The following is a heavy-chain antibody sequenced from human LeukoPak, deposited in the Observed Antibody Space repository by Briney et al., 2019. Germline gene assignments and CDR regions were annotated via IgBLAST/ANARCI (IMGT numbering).Heavy chain of an antibody. D-gene: IGHD5-18*01. CDR1: GFTFSSYW. J-gene: IGHJ6*03. CDR3: ARAVDTAMVRRYYYYYYYMDV. V-gene: IGHV3-7*01. CDR2: IKQDGSEK. Sequence: PGGSLRLSCAASGFTFSSYWTSWVRQAPGKGLEWVANIKQDGSEKYYVDSVKGRFTISRDNAKNSLYLQMNSLRAEDTAVYYCARAVDTAMVRRYYYYYYYMDVWGKGTAVTISS.